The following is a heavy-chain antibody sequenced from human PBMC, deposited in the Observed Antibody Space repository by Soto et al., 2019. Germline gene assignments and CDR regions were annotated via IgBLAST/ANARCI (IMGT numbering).Heavy chain of an antibody. CDR3: ARESRAEVDCSGGSCYADYYYGMDV. Sequence: QVQLVQSGAEVKKPGSSVKVSCKASGGTFSSYTISWVRQAPGQGLEWMGRIIPILGIANYAQKFQGRATITADKSTSTVYMELSSLRSEDTAVYYCARESRAEVDCSGGSCYADYYYGMDVWGQGTTVTVSS. V-gene: IGHV1-69*08. D-gene: IGHD2-15*01. CDR2: IIPILGIA. CDR1: GGTFSSYT. J-gene: IGHJ6*02.